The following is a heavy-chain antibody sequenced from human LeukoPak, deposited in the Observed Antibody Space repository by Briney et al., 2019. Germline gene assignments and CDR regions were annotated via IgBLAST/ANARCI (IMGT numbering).Heavy chain of an antibody. J-gene: IGHJ4*02. CDR1: GGSISSHY. D-gene: IGHD6-19*01. CDR3: TKTRSGWMYFFDY. V-gene: IGHV4-59*11. Sequence: SETLSLTCTVSGGSISSHYWSWIRQPPGKGLEWIGYIYYSGSTNYNPSLKSRVTMSVDTSKNQFSLKLNSVTAADTAVYYCTKTRSGWMYFFDYWGQGSLVTVSS. CDR2: IYYSGST.